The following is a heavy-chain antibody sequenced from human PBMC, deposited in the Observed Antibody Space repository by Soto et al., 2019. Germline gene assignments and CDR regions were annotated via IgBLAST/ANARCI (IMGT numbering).Heavy chain of an antibody. D-gene: IGHD1-26*01. J-gene: IGHJ6*02. Sequence: SETLSLTCTVSGGYICSYYWCWIRQPPGKGLEWIGYIYYSGSTNYNPSLKSRVTISVDTSKNQFSLKLSSVTAADTAVYYCARGPSGSYWNYYYYYGMDIWGQGTTVTVSS. CDR3: ARGPSGSYWNYYYYYGMDI. CDR1: GGYICSYY. CDR2: IYYSGST. V-gene: IGHV4-59*01.